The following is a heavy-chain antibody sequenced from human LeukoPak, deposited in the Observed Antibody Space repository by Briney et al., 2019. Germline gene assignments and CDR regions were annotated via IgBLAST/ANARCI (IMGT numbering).Heavy chain of an antibody. D-gene: IGHD3-3*01. Sequence: ASVTVSCKASGGTFTIYAISWVRQAPGQGLEWMGWISAYNGNTNYAQKLQGRVTMTTDTSTSTAYMELRSLRSDDTAVYYCARVFLEWFNLFDYWGQGTLVTVSS. CDR3: ARVFLEWFNLFDY. CDR1: GGTFTIYA. CDR2: ISAYNGNT. V-gene: IGHV1-18*01. J-gene: IGHJ4*02.